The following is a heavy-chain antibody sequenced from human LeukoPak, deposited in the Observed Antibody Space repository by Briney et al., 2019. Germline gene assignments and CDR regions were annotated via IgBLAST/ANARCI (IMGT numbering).Heavy chain of an antibody. Sequence: GASVTVSCKTSGYTFTSYGLTWVRQAPGQGLEWVGWLSPYSGNTNYAQKLQGRVTMTTDTSTSTAYMELRSLRSDDTAVYYCARARSGIPFDYWGQGTLVTVSS. CDR3: ARARSGIPFDY. CDR1: GYTFTSYG. J-gene: IGHJ4*02. CDR2: LSPYSGNT. V-gene: IGHV1-18*01. D-gene: IGHD6-13*01.